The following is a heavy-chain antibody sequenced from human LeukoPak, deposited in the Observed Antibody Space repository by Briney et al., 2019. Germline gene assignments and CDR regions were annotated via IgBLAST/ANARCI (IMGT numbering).Heavy chain of an antibody. CDR3: ARDKYGEGRLGELPQSWGYYFDY. Sequence: ASVKVSCKASGYTFTSYGISWVRQAPGQGLEWMGWINTNTGNPTYAQGFTGRFVFSLDTSVSTAYLQISSLKAEDTAVYYCARDKYGEGRLGELPQSWGYYFDYWGQGTLVTVSS. V-gene: IGHV7-4-1*02. CDR1: GYTFTSYG. J-gene: IGHJ4*02. D-gene: IGHD3-16*01. CDR2: INTNTGNP.